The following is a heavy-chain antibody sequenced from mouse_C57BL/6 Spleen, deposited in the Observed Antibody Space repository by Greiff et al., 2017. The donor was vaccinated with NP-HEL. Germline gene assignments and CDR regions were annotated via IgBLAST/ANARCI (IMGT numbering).Heavy chain of an antibody. J-gene: IGHJ4*01. Sequence: QVQLQQSGAELVKPGASVKISCKASGYAFSSYWMNWVKQRPGKGLEWIGQIYPGDGDTNYNGKLKGKAPLPADKSSSTAYMQRSSLTSEDSAVYFCARRGGTSYYAMDYWGQGTSVTVSS. D-gene: IGHD3-3*01. CDR1: GYAFSSYW. CDR3: ARRGGTSYYAMDY. CDR2: IYPGDGDT. V-gene: IGHV1-80*01.